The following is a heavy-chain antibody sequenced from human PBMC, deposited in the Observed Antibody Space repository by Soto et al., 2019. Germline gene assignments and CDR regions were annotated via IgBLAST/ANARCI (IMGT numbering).Heavy chain of an antibody. CDR3: ASELRMAAFDI. CDR1: GFTFSSYS. J-gene: IGHJ3*02. CDR2: ISSSSSYI. Sequence: GGSLRLSCAASGFTFSSYSMNWVRQAPGKGLEWVSSISSSSSYIYYADSVKGRFNISRDNAKNSLYLQMNSLRAEDTAVYYCASELRMAAFDIWGQGTMVTVSS. D-gene: IGHD2-15*01. V-gene: IGHV3-21*01.